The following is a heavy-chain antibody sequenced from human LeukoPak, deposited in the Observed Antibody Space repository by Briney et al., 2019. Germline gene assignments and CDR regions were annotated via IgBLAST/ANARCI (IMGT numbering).Heavy chain of an antibody. D-gene: IGHD5-24*01. Sequence: ASVKVSCKASGYTFTGYGISWVRQAPGQGLEWMGWISAYNGNTNYAQKFQGRVTMTRDTSISTAYMELSRPRSDDTAVYYCARDWGSGDGYKNGNFDYWGQGTLVTVSS. CDR1: GYTFTGYG. CDR3: ARDWGSGDGYKNGNFDY. J-gene: IGHJ4*02. CDR2: ISAYNGNT. V-gene: IGHV1-18*01.